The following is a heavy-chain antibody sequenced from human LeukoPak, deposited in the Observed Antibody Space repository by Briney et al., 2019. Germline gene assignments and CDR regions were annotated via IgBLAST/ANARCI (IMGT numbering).Heavy chain of an antibody. CDR2: IYHSGST. CDR3: ARKYYDFWSGSFAFDI. CDR1: GYSISNGYY. Sequence: PSETLSLTCTVSGYSISNGYYWGWVRQPPGKGLEWIGSIYHSGSTYYNPSLKSRVTISVDTSKNQFSLKLNSVTAADTAVYYCARKYYDFWSGSFAFDIWGQGTMVTVSS. J-gene: IGHJ3*02. V-gene: IGHV4-38-2*02. D-gene: IGHD3-3*01.